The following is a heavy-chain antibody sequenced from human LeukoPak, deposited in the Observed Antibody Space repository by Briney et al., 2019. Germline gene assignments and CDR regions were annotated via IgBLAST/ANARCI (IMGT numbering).Heavy chain of an antibody. Sequence: GGSLRLSCAASGFTFSSYWMHWVRQAPGKGLVWVSRINSDGSSTSYADSVKGRFTISRDNAKNTLYLQMNSLRAEDTAVYYCARVDSLWLGELYWGQGTLVTVSS. D-gene: IGHD3-10*01. CDR3: ARVDSLWLGELY. V-gene: IGHV3-74*01. CDR2: INSDGSST. CDR1: GFTFSSYW. J-gene: IGHJ4*02.